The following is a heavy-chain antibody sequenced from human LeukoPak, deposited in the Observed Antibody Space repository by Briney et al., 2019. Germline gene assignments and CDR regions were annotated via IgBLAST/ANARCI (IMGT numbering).Heavy chain of an antibody. J-gene: IGHJ4*02. CDR2: ISYSGST. V-gene: IGHV4-59*01. CDR3: TRGQYSGSWSYYFDY. D-gene: IGHD6-13*01. CDR1: GGSISSYY. Sequence: SETLSLTCTVSGGSISSYYWNWIRQPPGKGLEWIGFISYSGSTNYNPSLKSRVTISLDTSKNQFSLQLSSVTAADTAVYYCTRGQYSGSWSYYFDYWGQGTLVTASS.